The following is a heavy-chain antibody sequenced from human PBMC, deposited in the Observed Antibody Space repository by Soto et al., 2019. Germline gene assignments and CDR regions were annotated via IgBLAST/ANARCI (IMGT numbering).Heavy chain of an antibody. Sequence: PGGSLRLSCAAAGFTFRSYGMSWVRQAPGKGLEWVSVISGSGISIDYTDSVNGRFTISRDNSKNTLYLQMSRLRAEDTAVYYCAKRSFDYDSSGSYSQSGAFDFWGQGTMVTVSS. CDR3: AKRSFDYDSSGSYSQSGAFDF. V-gene: IGHV3-23*01. CDR2: ISGSGISI. CDR1: GFTFRSYG. D-gene: IGHD3-22*01. J-gene: IGHJ3*01.